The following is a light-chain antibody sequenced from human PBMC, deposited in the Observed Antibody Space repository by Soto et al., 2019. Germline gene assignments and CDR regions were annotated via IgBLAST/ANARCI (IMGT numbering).Light chain of an antibody. CDR3: QQSYSSPNT. CDR2: LAS. CDR1: QSISSH. J-gene: IGKJ5*01. V-gene: IGKV1-39*01. Sequence: DIQMTQSPSSLSASVGDRVTITCRASQSISSHLNWYQQKPGKAPKLLISLASSLQSGAPSRFSGSGSGTDFTLTIRSLQPEDFATYYCQQSYSSPNTFGQGKRLEIK.